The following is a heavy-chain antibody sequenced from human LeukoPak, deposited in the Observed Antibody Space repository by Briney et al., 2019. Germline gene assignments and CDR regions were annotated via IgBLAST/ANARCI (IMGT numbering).Heavy chain of an antibody. D-gene: IGHD4-23*01. V-gene: IGHV1-3*01. Sequence: PLASVKVSCKASGYTFTNYAIHWVRQAPGQRLEWMGWINAGIGNTKYSQKFQDRVAITRDTSASTAYMELSSLRSEDTSVYYCARTQGVYYGGNFGAFDIWGQGTMVTVSS. J-gene: IGHJ3*02. CDR1: GYTFTNYA. CDR2: INAGIGNT. CDR3: ARTQGVYYGGNFGAFDI.